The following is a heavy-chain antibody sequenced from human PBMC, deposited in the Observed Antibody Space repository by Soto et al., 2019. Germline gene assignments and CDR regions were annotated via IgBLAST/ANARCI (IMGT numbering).Heavy chain of an antibody. CDR2: ISYDGSIK. D-gene: IGHD2-15*01. V-gene: IGHV3-30-3*01. CDR1: GFTFTNYA. J-gene: IGHJ4*02. Sequence: GGSLRLSCAVSGFTFTNYAMHWVRQAPGKGLEWVTDISYDGSIKYYADSVKGRFTISRDNSKNTLYLQMNSLRPDDSAVYYYARGTYSHIPPFFAYWGQGTLVTVSS. CDR3: ARGTYSHIPPFFAY.